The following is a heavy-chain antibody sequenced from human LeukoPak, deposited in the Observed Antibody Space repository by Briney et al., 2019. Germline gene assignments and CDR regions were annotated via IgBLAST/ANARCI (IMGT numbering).Heavy chain of an antibody. V-gene: IGHV5-51*01. CDR2: IAPGDSDT. CDR3: ARVRYCSGGSCSQVDY. D-gene: IGHD2-15*01. J-gene: IGHJ4*02. Sequence: GESLQISSKASGSSFTSYWFGWVRQLPGKGLEWRGMIAPGDSDTRYSPSFKGQVTISADKSNSTAFLQWTSLKAADIAMYYCARVRYCSGGSCSQVDYWGQGTLVIVSP. CDR1: GSSFTSYW.